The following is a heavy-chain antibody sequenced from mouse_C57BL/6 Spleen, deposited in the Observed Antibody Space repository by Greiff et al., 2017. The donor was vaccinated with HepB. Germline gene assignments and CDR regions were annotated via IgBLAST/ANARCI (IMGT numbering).Heavy chain of an antibody. CDR3: AREDDYNFDY. V-gene: IGHV3-6*01. D-gene: IGHD2-4*01. CDR1: GYSITSGYY. Sequence: EVKLMESGPGLVKPSQSLSLTCSVTGYSITSGYYWNWIRQFPGNKLEWMGYISYDGSNNYNPSLKNRISITRDTSKNQFFLKLNSVTTEDTATYYCAREDDYNFDYWGQGTTLTVSS. J-gene: IGHJ2*01. CDR2: ISYDGSN.